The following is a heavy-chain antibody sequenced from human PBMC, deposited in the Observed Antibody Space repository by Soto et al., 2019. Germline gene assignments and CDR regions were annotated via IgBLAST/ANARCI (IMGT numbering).Heavy chain of an antibody. CDR3: ARVLFGRGNWFDP. J-gene: IGHJ5*02. Sequence: TLSLTCAVSGDSISSYYWGWIRQPPGKGLEWIGYIYYSGSTNYNPSLKSRVTISVDTSKNQFSLKLSSVTAADTAVYYCARVLFGRGNWFDPWGQGTLVTVSS. V-gene: IGHV4-59*01. CDR1: GDSISSYY. D-gene: IGHD3-3*01. CDR2: IYYSGST.